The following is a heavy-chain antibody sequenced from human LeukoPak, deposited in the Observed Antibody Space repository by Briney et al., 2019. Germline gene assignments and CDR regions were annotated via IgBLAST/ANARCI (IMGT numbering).Heavy chain of an antibody. Sequence: PSETLSLTCTVSGGSISSGSYYWSWIRQPAGKGLEWIGRIYTSGSTDYNPSLKSRVTISVDTSKNQFSLKLSSVTAADTAVYYCARGIWFGDHPGWFDPWGQGTLVTVSS. CDR1: GGSISSGSYY. CDR2: IYTSGST. CDR3: ARGIWFGDHPGWFDP. D-gene: IGHD3-10*01. J-gene: IGHJ5*02. V-gene: IGHV4-61*02.